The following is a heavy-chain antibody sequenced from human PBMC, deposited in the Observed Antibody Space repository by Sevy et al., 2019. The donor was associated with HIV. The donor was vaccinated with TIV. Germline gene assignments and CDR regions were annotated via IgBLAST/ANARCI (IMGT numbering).Heavy chain of an antibody. CDR1: GGSISSGTYN. CDR2: IYYGGNT. D-gene: IGHD3-22*01. V-gene: IGHV4-39*01. J-gene: IGHJ4*02. CDR3: ARLKGKWLYSIYAF. Sequence: SETLSLTCTVSGGSISSGTYNWGWIRQPPGKGLEWIGSIYYGGNTYYNPSLKSRVTISVDTSKNQFSLRLSSVTAAETAMYYCARLKGKWLYSIYAFWGQGTPVTVSS.